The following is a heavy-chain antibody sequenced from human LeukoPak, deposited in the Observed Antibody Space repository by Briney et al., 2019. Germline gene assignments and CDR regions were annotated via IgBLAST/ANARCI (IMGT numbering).Heavy chain of an antibody. D-gene: IGHD6-19*01. V-gene: IGHV4-61*01. CDR3: ARVGPLSGSYDFDY. CDR1: GYSISSGYF. CDR2: IYYSGST. J-gene: IGHJ4*02. Sequence: PSETLSLTCTVSGYSISSGYFWSWIRQPPGKGLEWIGYIYYSGSTNYNPSLKSRVTISVDTSKNQFSLKLSSVTAADTAVYYCARVGPLSGSYDFDYWGQGTLVTVSS.